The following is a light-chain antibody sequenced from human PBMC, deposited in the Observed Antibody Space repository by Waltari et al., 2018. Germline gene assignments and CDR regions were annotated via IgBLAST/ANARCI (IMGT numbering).Light chain of an antibody. CDR2: DAS. Sequence: EIVLTQSPATLSLSPGERATLSCRASQSVNNFLGWYQQKPGQAPRLLIFDASTRAAGIPARVSGSVSRTDFTLTISSLEPEDFAVYYCQQNRDWPLTFGGGTRVEIK. V-gene: IGKV3-11*01. J-gene: IGKJ4*01. CDR3: QQNRDWPLT. CDR1: QSVNNF.